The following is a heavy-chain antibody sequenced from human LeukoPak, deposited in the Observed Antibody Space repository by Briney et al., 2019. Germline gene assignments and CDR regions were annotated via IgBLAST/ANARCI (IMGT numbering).Heavy chain of an antibody. J-gene: IGHJ4*02. V-gene: IGHV3-7*01. CDR1: RFTLSSYW. CDR3: ARVAAVAGTVIDS. Sequence: GGSLRLACAASRFTLSSYWMSWVRQAPGKGLEWVANIKQDGSEKYYVDSVKGRFAISRDNAKNSLYLQMNSLRAEDTAVYYCARVAAVAGTVIDSWGQGTLVTVSS. D-gene: IGHD6-19*01. CDR2: IKQDGSEK.